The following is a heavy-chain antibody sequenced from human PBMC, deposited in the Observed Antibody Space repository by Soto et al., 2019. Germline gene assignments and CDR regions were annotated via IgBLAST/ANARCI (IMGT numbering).Heavy chain of an antibody. Sequence: XVTMSLTCTVSGGYHSSNYSIWIRQPPGKGLEWIGYVYNSGSTNYNPSLKSRVTISEDTSKSQFSLKVNSMTAADTAVYYCARYRREAVAGYTLDNWGQGILVTVSS. J-gene: IGHJ4*02. CDR3: ARYRREAVAGYTLDN. CDR1: GGYHSSNY. V-gene: IGHV4-59*01. CDR2: VYNSGST. D-gene: IGHD6-13*01.